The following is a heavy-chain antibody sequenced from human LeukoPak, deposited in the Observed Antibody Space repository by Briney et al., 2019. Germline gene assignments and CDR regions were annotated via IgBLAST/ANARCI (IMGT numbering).Heavy chain of an antibody. CDR3: ARDFGYYDSSGPYHFDY. V-gene: IGHV3-30-3*01. CDR1: GFTFSSYA. J-gene: IGHJ4*02. CDR2: ISYDGSNK. Sequence: GGSLRLSCAASGFTFSSYAMHWVRQAPGKGLEWVAVISYDGSNKYYADSVKGRFTISRDNSKNTLYLQMNSLRAEDTAVYYCARDFGYYDSSGPYHFDYWGQGTLVIVSS. D-gene: IGHD3-22*01.